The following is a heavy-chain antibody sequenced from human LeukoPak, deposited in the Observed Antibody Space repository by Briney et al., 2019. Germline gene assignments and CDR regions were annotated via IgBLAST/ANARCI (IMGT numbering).Heavy chain of an antibody. CDR2: NYPGVSDT. D-gene: IGHD6-19*01. CDR3: AIPTFQSSGLPEAFDI. J-gene: IGHJ3*02. V-gene: IGHV5-51*01. Sequence: GQALKIASKGPGFSFTSLWIGWVRPTPGKGLAWMGFNYPGVSDTRYSPSVQGQATISAAKSITTAYLLWSRLTASATAMYYCAIPTFQSSGLPEAFDIWGQGTMVTVS. CDR1: GFSFTSLW.